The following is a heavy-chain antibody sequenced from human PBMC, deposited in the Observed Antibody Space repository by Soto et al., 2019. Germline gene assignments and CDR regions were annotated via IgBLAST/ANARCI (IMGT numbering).Heavy chain of an antibody. CDR1: GGSISSYY. D-gene: IGHD3-3*01. CDR3: ARGYYDFWSGYYVDY. J-gene: IGHJ4*02. V-gene: IGHV4-59*01. CDR2: IYYSGNT. Sequence: SETLSLTCTVSGGSISSYYWSWIRRPPGKGLEWIGYIYYSGNTNYNPSLKSRVTISVDTSKIHLSRKLSSVTAADTAVYYCARGYYDFWSGYYVDYWGQGTLVTVSS.